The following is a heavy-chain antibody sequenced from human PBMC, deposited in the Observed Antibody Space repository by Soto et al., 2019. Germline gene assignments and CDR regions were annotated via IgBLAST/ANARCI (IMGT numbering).Heavy chain of an antibody. CDR2: ISAYNGNT. CDR1: GYTFTSYG. CDR3: ARAPPSTTALDY. V-gene: IGHV1-18*01. D-gene: IGHD2-2*01. J-gene: IGHJ4*02. Sequence: GASVKVSCKASGYTFTSYGISWVRQAPGQGLEWMGWISAYNGNTNYAQKFQGWVTMTRDTSISTAYMELSRLRSDDTAVYYCARAPPSTTALDYWGQGTLVTVSS.